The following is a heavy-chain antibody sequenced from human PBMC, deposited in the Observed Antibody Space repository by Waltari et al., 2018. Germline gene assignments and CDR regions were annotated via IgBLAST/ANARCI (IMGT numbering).Heavy chain of an antibody. CDR3: AKFGGSTRPYFYFDS. J-gene: IGHJ4*02. CDR1: GFTFGNYG. Sequence: EVLLLESGGGLVLPGGSLRLSCATSGFTFGNYGMSWVRQAPGKGLARVSASNAGGDFTYYTDSVKGRFTISRDNSRNTLFLQMDSLRGEDTAMYYCAKFGGSTRPYFYFDSWGRGTLVTVSS. CDR2: SNAGGDFT. V-gene: IGHV3-23*01. D-gene: IGHD1-26*01.